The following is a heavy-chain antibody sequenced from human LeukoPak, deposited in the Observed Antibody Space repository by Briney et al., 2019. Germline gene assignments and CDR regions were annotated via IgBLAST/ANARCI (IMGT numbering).Heavy chain of an antibody. D-gene: IGHD6-6*01. CDR3: AKFGRSIAARNDAFDI. CDR1: GFPFSSYP. V-gene: IGHV3-23*01. Sequence: PGGSLRLSCAASGFPFSSYPLSWVRQTPRKGLEWVSAISGSGGATYYADSVKGRFTISRDNSKNTLYLQMNSLRAEDTAVYYCAKFGRSIAARNDAFDIWGQGTMVTVSS. CDR2: ISGSGGAT. J-gene: IGHJ3*02.